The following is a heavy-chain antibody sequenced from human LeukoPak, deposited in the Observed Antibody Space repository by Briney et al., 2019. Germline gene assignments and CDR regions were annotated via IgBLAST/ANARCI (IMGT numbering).Heavy chain of an antibody. Sequence: GGSLRLSCAASGFTFSSYSMNWVRQAPGKGLEWVSSISSSSSYIYYADSVKGRFTISRDNAKNSLYLQMNSLRAEDTAVYYCARGNYGDYYYYYYYMDVWGKGTTVTISS. D-gene: IGHD4-17*01. CDR1: GFTFSSYS. V-gene: IGHV3-21*01. J-gene: IGHJ6*03. CDR2: ISSSSSYI. CDR3: ARGNYGDYYYYYYYMDV.